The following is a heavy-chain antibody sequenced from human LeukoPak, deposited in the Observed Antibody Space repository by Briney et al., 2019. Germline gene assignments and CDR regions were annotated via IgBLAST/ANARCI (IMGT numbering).Heavy chain of an antibody. CDR3: ARVSWGDDFWSGRSLMDV. V-gene: IGHV1-69*04. CDR1: GGTFSSYA. J-gene: IGHJ6*02. D-gene: IGHD3-3*01. Sequence: SVKVSCKASGGTFSSYAISWVRQAPGQGPEWMGRIIPILGIANYAQKFQGRVTITADKSTSTAYMELSSLRSEDTAVYYCARVSWGDDFWSGRSLMDVWGQGTTVTVSS. CDR2: IIPILGIA.